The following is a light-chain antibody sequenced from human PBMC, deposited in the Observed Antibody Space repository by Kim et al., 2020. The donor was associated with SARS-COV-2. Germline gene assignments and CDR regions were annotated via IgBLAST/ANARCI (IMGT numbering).Light chain of an antibody. Sequence: DIQMTQSPSTLSASVGDRVTITCRASQSISSWLAWYQQKSGTAPKVLIYDASVLESGVPSRFSARGAGTEFTLTISTLQPGDSATYYCQQYDSREFTFGQGTKLEI. J-gene: IGKJ2*01. V-gene: IGKV1-5*01. CDR3: QQYDSREFT. CDR2: DAS. CDR1: QSISSW.